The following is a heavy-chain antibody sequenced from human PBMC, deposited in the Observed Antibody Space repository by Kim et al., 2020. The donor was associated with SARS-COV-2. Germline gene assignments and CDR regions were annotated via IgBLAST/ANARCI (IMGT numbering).Heavy chain of an antibody. CDR3: ARWMDRGVIIRSSYYGMGV. CDR2: IYYSGST. CDR1: GGSISSSSYY. V-gene: IGHV4-39*07. J-gene: IGHJ6*02. Sequence: SETLSLTCTVSGGSISSSSYYWGWIRQPPGKGLEWIGSIYYSGSTYYNPSLKSRVTISVDTSKNQFSLKLSSVTAADTAVYYCARWMDRGVIIRSSYYGMGVWGQGTTVTVSS. D-gene: IGHD3-10*01.